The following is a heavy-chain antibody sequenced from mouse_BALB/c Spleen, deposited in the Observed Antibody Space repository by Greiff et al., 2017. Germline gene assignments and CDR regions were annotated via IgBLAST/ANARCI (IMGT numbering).Heavy chain of an antibody. V-gene: IGHV5-6-5*01. CDR1: GFTFSSYA. Sequence: EVQLVESGGGLVKPGGSLKLSCAASGFTFSSYAMSWVRQTPEKRLEWVASISSGGSTYYPDSVKGRFTISRDNARNILYLQMSSLRSEDTAMYYCASPLAGFDYWGQGTTLTVSS. J-gene: IGHJ2*01. CDR3: ASPLAGFDY. D-gene: IGHD6-1*01. CDR2: ISSGGST.